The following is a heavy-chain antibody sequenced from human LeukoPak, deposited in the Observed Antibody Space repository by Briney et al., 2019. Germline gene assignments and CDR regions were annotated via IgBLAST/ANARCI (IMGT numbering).Heavy chain of an antibody. D-gene: IGHD5-12*01. J-gene: IGHJ4*02. CDR1: GFTFSSYS. CDR3: ARGQSGYSGYDYDY. Sequence: GGSLRLSCAASGFTFSSYSMNWVRQAPGKGLEWVSSISSSSSYIYYADSVKGRFTISRDNAKNSLYLQMNSLRAEDTAVYYCARGQSGYSGYDYDYWGQGTLATVSS. CDR2: ISSSSSYI. V-gene: IGHV3-21*01.